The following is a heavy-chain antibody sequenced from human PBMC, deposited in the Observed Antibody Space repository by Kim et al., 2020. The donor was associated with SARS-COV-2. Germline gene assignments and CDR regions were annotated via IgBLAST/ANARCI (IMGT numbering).Heavy chain of an antibody. CDR3: ARVRVTIFGDWFDP. J-gene: IGHJ5*02. Sequence: AIVKGRFTISRDDSKNSLYLQMNRPKTEDTAVYYCARVRVTIFGDWFDPWGQGTLVTVSS. D-gene: IGHD3-3*01. V-gene: IGHV3-72*01.